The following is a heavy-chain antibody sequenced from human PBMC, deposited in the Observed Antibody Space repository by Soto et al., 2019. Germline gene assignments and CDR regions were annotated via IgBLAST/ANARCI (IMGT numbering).Heavy chain of an antibody. CDR2: INAGNGNT. V-gene: IGHV1-3*01. Sequence: GASVKVSCKASGYTFTNYGITWVRQAPGQGLEWVGWINAGNGNTKYSQKFQGRVTITRDTSASTAYMELSSLRSEDTAVYYCAKSATVPAAIAYWGQGTLVTSPQ. CDR1: GYTFTNYG. J-gene: IGHJ4*02. CDR3: AKSATVPAAIAY. D-gene: IGHD2-2*02.